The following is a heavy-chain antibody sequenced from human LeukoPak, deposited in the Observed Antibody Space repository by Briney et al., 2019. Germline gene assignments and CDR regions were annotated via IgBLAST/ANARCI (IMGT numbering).Heavy chain of an antibody. CDR3: SRAINWSNHFDN. CDR2: IRRKAYGGTA. J-gene: IGHJ4*02. Sequence: GGSLRLSCTASGFTFGDYAMSWVSQAPGKGLEWVGFIRRKAYGGTAEYAASVKGRFSISRDDSKSIAYLQMNSLKTEDTAVYYCSRAINWSNHFDNWGQGTLVTVSS. D-gene: IGHD1-1*01. CDR1: GFTFGDYA. V-gene: IGHV3-49*04.